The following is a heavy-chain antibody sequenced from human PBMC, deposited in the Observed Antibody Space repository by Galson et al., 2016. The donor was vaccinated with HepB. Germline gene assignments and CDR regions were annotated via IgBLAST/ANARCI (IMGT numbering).Heavy chain of an antibody. CDR2: INPNSGGT. V-gene: IGHV1-2*04. CDR3: AREGATVVSDGFDI. Sequence: SVKVSCKASGYTFTDYYMHWVRQAPGQGLEWMGWINPNSGGTNYAQKFQGWVTMTRDTSISTAYMELSRLRSEDTAVYYCAREGATVVSDGFDIWGQGTMVTVSS. CDR1: GYTFTDYY. J-gene: IGHJ3*02. D-gene: IGHD4-23*01.